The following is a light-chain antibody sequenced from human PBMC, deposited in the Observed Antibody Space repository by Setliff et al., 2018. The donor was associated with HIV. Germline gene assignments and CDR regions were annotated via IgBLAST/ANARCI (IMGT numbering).Light chain of an antibody. Sequence: QSALAQPASVSGSPGQSITISCTGTSSDVGGYNYVSWYQQHPGKAPKLMIYDVTNRPSGVSNRFSGSNSGNPASLTISGLQAEDEADYYCSSYTSNNSGVFGTGTKVTVL. V-gene: IGLV2-14*03. J-gene: IGLJ1*01. CDR2: DVT. CDR1: SSDVGGYNY. CDR3: SSYTSNNSGV.